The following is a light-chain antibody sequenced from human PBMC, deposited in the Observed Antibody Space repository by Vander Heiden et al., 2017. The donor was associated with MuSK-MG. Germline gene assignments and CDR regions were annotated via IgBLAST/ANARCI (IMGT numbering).Light chain of an antibody. CDR2: GNN. J-gene: IGLJ2*01. V-gene: IGLV1-40*01. Sequence: QSVLTQPPSVSGAPGQRVTISCTGSSSNIGAGYDVHWYQQFPGTAPKLLIYGNNKRPSGVPDRFAGSKSGTSASLAIAGLQAEDEADYYCQSYDTSLSGVFGGGTKLTVL. CDR3: QSYDTSLSGV. CDR1: SSNIGAGYD.